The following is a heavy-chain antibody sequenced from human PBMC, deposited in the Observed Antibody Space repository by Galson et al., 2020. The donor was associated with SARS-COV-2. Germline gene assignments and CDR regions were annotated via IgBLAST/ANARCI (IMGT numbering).Heavy chain of an antibody. CDR2: ISYSGST. D-gene: IGHD4-17*01. CDR3: ARDPAPLYGDNYYYGMDV. V-gene: IGHV4-59*01. Sequence: SQTLSLTCSVSDAPMSSYYWSWIRQSPGKGLEWIGYISYSGSTSHNPSLRSRVTISVDLSKNQLPLKVTSVTASDTAVYYCARDPAPLYGDNYYYGMDVWGRGTTITVSS. CDR1: DAPMSSYY. J-gene: IGHJ6*02.